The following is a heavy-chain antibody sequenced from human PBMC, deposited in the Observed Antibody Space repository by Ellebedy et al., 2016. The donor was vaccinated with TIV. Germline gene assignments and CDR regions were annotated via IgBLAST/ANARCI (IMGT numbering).Heavy chain of an antibody. V-gene: IGHV3-7*03. CDR3: ARVPLDGAVAGTVEVAFDY. Sequence: GESLKISCAASGLIFSTYWMAWVRQAPGKGLEWVANIKEDGSEKYYVDSVKGRLTISRDNSKNSLYLQMNTLRAEDTAVYYCARVPLDGAVAGTVEVAFDYWGQGTLVTVSS. CDR2: IKEDGSEK. D-gene: IGHD6-19*01. J-gene: IGHJ4*02. CDR1: GLIFSTYW.